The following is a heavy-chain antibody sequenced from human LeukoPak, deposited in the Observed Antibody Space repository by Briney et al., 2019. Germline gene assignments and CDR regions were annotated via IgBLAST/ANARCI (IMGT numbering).Heavy chain of an antibody. Sequence: SETLSLTCTVSGDSITSNSDYWGWIRQPPGKGLEWIGSIYYSGSTYYNPSLKSRVTISVDTSKNQFSLKLSSVTAADTAVYYCARLYRLSSRVMVAFDIWGQGAMVTASS. V-gene: IGHV4-39*01. CDR3: ARLYRLSSRVMVAFDI. J-gene: IGHJ3*02. D-gene: IGHD6-13*01. CDR1: GDSITSNSDY. CDR2: IYYSGST.